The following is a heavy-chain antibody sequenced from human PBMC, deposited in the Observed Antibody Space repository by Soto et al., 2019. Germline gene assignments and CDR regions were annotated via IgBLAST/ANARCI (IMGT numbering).Heavy chain of an antibody. CDR2: MNPNSGNT. J-gene: IGHJ5*02. Sequence: ASVKVSCKAFGYTFTSYDINWVRQATGQGLEWMGWMNPNSGNTGYAQKFQGRVTMTRNTSISTAYMELSSLRSDDTAVYYCAGSMEREVPAAIPPVFDPWGQGTLVTVSS. V-gene: IGHV1-8*01. CDR3: AGSMEREVPAAIPPVFDP. D-gene: IGHD2-2*01. CDR1: GYTFTSYD.